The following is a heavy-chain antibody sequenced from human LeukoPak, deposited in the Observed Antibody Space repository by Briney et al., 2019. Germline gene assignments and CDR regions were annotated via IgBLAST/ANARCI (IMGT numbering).Heavy chain of an antibody. CDR2: IGSSSSSI. CDR1: GFTFSSHS. Sequence: KSGGSLRLSRAASGFTFSSHSMNWVRQAPGEGLEWVSSIGSSSSSIYYADSVKGRFTISRDNAKNSLYLQMNSLRGEDTAVYYCARETSEAFDIWGQGTMVTVSS. J-gene: IGHJ3*02. CDR3: ARETSEAFDI. V-gene: IGHV3-21*01.